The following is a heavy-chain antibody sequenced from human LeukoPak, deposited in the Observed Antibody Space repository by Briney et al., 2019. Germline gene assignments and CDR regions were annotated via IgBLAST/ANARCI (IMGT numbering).Heavy chain of an antibody. V-gene: IGHV3-30*02. J-gene: IGHJ6*03. D-gene: IGHD1-1*01. CDR1: GFTFSSYG. Sequence: SGGSLRLSCAASGFTFSSYGMHWVRQAPGKGLEWVAFIRYDGSNKYYADSVKGRFTISRDNSKNTLYLQMNSLRAEDTAVYYCAKVPYNWNVRIFYYMDVWGKGTTVTVSS. CDR2: IRYDGSNK. CDR3: AKVPYNWNVRIFYYMDV.